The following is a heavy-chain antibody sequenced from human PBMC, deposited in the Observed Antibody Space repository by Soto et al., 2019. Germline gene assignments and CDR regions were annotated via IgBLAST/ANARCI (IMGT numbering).Heavy chain of an antibody. CDR2: IYPGDSDT. Sequence: RESLKISCKGSGYSFTCYWIGWVRQMPGKGLEWRGIIYPGDSDTRYSPSFQGQVTISADKSISTAYLQWSSLKASDTAMYYCARRVQAVAGNYFDYWGQGTLVTVSS. J-gene: IGHJ4*02. CDR3: ARRVQAVAGNYFDY. D-gene: IGHD6-19*01. V-gene: IGHV5-51*01. CDR1: GYSFTCYW.